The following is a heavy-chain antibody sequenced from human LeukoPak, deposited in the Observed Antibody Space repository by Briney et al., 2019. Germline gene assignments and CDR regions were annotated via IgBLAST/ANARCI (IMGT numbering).Heavy chain of an antibody. CDR1: GFTFSNAW. J-gene: IGHJ4*02. V-gene: IGHV3-15*01. CDR3: TRTDKGDGYNWSPYVFDY. CDR2: IKSETDGGTT. D-gene: IGHD5-24*01. Sequence: PGGSLRLSCAASGFTFSNAWMSWVRQAPGKGLEWVGRIKSETDGGTTDYAAPVKGRFTISRDDSKNTLYLQMNSLKTEDTAVYYCTRTDKGDGYNWSPYVFDYWGQGTLVTVSS.